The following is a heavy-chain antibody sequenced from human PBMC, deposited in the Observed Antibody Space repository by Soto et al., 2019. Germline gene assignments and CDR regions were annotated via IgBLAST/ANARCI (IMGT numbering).Heavy chain of an antibody. CDR3: ASSRYCSSTSCHPSSFGYYYSGMDV. V-gene: IGHV1-69*12. CDR1: GGTFSSYA. J-gene: IGHJ6*02. D-gene: IGHD2-2*01. CDR2: IIPIFGTA. Sequence: QVQLVQSGAEVKKPGSSVKVSCKASGGTFSSYAISWVRQAPGQGLEWMGGIIPIFGTANYAQKFQGRVTITADESTSKAYMELSSLRSEDTAGYSCASSRYCSSTSCHPSSFGYYYSGMDVWGQGTTVTVSS.